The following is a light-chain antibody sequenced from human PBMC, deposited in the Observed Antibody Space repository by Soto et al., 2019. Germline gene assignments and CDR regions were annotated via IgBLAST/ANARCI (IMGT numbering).Light chain of an antibody. Sequence: NFMLTQPHSVSGTPGKTVAISCTRGSGSIASNYVQWYQQRPGTAPTTVIYENNQRPSGVPDRFSGSIDSSSYSASLTISVLSAEDEAYYCCQSYDSRSPYVFGTGTKLTVL. J-gene: IGLJ1*01. V-gene: IGLV6-57*04. CDR3: QSYDSRSPYV. CDR1: SGSIASNY. CDR2: ENN.